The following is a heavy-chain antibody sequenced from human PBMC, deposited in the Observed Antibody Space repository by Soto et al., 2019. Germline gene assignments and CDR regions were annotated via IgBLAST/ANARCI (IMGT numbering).Heavy chain of an antibody. CDR3: ATGSDYGDYSFDY. V-gene: IGHV3-30*03. Sequence: QVQLVESGGGVVQPGRSLRLSCAASGFTFSSYGMHWVRQAPGKGLEWVAVISYDGSNKYYADSVKGRFTISRDNSKNTLYLQINSLRAEDTAVYYCATGSDYGDYSFDYWGQGTLVTVSS. CDR1: GFTFSSYG. CDR2: ISYDGSNK. D-gene: IGHD4-17*01. J-gene: IGHJ4*02.